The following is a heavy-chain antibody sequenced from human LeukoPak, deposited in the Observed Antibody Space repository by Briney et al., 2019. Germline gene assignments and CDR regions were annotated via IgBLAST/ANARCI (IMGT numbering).Heavy chain of an antibody. CDR3: ARDGARLTGTSGMDV. CDR1: GGSMNSHY. J-gene: IGHJ6*02. D-gene: IGHD4-17*01. Sequence: SETLSLTCAVSGGSMNSHYWSWIRQPPGKGLQWIGFIHSNGHSDQNPSLRSRATISLDTSKNQFSLRLSSVTVADTAVYYCARDGARLTGTSGMDVWGHGTTVTVPS. CDR2: IHSNGHS. V-gene: IGHV4-59*11.